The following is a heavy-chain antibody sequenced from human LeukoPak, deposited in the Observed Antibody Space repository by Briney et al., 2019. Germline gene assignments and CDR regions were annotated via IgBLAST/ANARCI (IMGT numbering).Heavy chain of an antibody. CDR3: ARQGVAGLYYFDY. J-gene: IGHJ4*02. Sequence: PSETLSLTCTVSGGSISSGDYYWSWIRQPPGKGLEWIGYIYYSGSTYYNPSLKSRVTISVDTSKNQFSLKLSSVTAADTAVYYCARQGVAGLYYFDYWGQGTLVTVSS. CDR1: GGSISSGDYY. D-gene: IGHD6-19*01. V-gene: IGHV4-30-4*01. CDR2: IYYSGST.